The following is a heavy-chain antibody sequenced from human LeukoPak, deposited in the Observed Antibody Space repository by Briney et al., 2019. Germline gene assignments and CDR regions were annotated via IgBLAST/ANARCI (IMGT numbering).Heavy chain of an antibody. D-gene: IGHD6-6*01. V-gene: IGHV4-34*01. CDR2: INHSGST. CDR3: ARDRSIAATGGWFDP. J-gene: IGHJ5*02. CDR1: GGSISSYY. Sequence: SETLSLTCTVSGGSISSYYWSWIRQPPGKGLEWIGEINHSGSTNYNPSLKSRVTISVDTSMNQFSLKLSSVTAADTAVYYCARDRSIAATGGWFDPWGQGTLVTVSS.